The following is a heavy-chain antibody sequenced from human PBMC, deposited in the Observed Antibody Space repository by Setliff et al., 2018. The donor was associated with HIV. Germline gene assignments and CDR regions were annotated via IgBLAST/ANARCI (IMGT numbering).Heavy chain of an antibody. D-gene: IGHD2-15*01. Sequence: ASETLSLTCTVSGGSISSSSYYWGRIRQPPGKGLEWIGSIYYSGSTYYTPSLKSRLTMSVDTSKNQFSRNLTPVTASDTAVYYCARKKAALYYGLDVWGQGTPVTVSS. CDR1: GGSISSSSYY. J-gene: IGHJ6*02. CDR2: IYYSGST. V-gene: IGHV4-39*07. CDR3: ARKKAALYYGLDV.